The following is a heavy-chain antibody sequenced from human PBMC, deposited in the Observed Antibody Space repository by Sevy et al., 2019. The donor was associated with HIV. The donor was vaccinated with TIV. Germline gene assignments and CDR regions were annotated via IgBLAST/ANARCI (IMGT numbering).Heavy chain of an antibody. CDR2: ISAYNGNT. Sequence: ASVKVSCKASGYTFTSYGISWVRQAPGQGLEWMGWISAYNGNTNYAQKLQGRVTMTTDTSTGTAYMELRSLRSDDTAVYYCARLGYYDSSGYYFYYFDYWGQGTLVTVSS. V-gene: IGHV1-18*01. CDR3: ARLGYYDSSGYYFYYFDY. CDR1: GYTFTSYG. D-gene: IGHD3-22*01. J-gene: IGHJ4*02.